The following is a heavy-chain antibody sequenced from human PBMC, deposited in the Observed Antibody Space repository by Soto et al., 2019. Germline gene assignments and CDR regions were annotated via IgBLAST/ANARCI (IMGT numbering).Heavy chain of an antibody. J-gene: IGHJ4*02. V-gene: IGHV1-18*01. CDR3: ARDLAVGLVDY. D-gene: IGHD6-19*01. CDR2: ISAYNGNT. Sequence: QVQLVQSGAEVKKPGASVKVSCKASGYTFTSYGISWVRQAPGQGLEWMGGISAYNGNTKSAQKPQGRVTMTTDTSTSTAYMELRSLRSDDTAVYSCARDLAVGLVDYWGQGTLVTVSS. CDR1: GYTFTSYG.